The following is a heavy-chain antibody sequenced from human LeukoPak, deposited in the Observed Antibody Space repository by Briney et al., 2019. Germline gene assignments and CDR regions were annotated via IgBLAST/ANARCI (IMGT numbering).Heavy chain of an antibody. J-gene: IGHJ4*02. CDR2: IYQSETA. V-gene: IGHV4-38-2*02. CDR1: GYSISSGYF. Sequence: SETLSLACTVSGYSISSGYFWGWMRQPPGKGLEWIGSIYQSETAHYNPSLKSRVTISVDKSRNQFSLKLSSVTAADTALYYCARWGATNGGHDFWGQGTLVTVSS. D-gene: IGHD1-26*01. CDR3: ARWGATNGGHDF.